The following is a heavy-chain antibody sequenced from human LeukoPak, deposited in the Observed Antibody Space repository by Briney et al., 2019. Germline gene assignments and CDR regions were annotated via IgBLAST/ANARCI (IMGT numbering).Heavy chain of an antibody. Sequence: SETLSLTCAVYSGSFSGFYWAWIRQPPGKGLEWIGQINHSRSTHYNPSLKSRVTISVDTSKNQFSLKLSSVTAADTAVYYCARVPKYFDLWGRGTLVTVSS. J-gene: IGHJ2*01. CDR2: INHSRST. CDR1: SGSFSGFY. V-gene: IGHV4-34*01. CDR3: ARVPKYFDL.